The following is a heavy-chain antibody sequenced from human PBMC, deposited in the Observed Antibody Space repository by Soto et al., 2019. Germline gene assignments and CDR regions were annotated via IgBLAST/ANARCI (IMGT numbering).Heavy chain of an antibody. D-gene: IGHD3-10*01. J-gene: IGHJ4*02. Sequence: EVQLLESGGGLVQPGGSLRLSCAASGFTFSSYAMSWVRQAPGKGLEWVSAISASGGTTNYADSVKGRFTISRDNSKNTMYLQMKSLRAEDTAVYYCATLGWVAVTAGGFGWGQGTLVTVSS. V-gene: IGHV3-23*01. CDR2: ISASGGTT. CDR1: GFTFSSYA. CDR3: ATLGWVAVTAGGFG.